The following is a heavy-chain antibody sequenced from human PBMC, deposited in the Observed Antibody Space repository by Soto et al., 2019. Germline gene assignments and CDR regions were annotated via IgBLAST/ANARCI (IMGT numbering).Heavy chain of an antibody. CDR2: IIPIFGTA. CDR3: PRPPPYSGYDGDAFDI. D-gene: IGHD5-12*01. V-gene: IGHV1-69*12. J-gene: IGHJ3*02. CDR1: GGTFSSYA. Sequence: QVQLVQSGAEVKKPGSSVKVSCKASGGTFSSYAISWVRQAPGQGLEWMGGIIPIFGTANYAQKFQGRVTITADESTSTAYMELSSLRSEDTAVYYCPRPPPYSGYDGDAFDIWGQRTMVTVSS.